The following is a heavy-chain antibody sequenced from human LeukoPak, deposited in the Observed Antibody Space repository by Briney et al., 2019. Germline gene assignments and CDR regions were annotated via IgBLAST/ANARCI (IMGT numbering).Heavy chain of an antibody. D-gene: IGHD5-18*01. CDR2: IYYSGST. Sequence: PSETLSLTCAVSGGSISSSNWWSRVRQHPGKGLEWIGYIYYSGSTYYNPSLKSRVTISVDTSKNQFSLKLSSVTAADTAVYYCARENSDTAMVVWGQGTLVTVSS. CDR1: GGSISSSNW. CDR3: ARENSDTAMVV. V-gene: IGHV4-31*11. J-gene: IGHJ4*02.